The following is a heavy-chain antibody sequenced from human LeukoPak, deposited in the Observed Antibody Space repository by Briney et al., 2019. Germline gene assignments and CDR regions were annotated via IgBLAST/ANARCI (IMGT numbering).Heavy chain of an antibody. CDR1: GSSISSYY. CDR2: IYYSGST. D-gene: IGHD6-19*01. Sequence: PSETLSLTCTVSGSSISSYYWSWIRQPPAKGLELIGFIYYSGSTSYNPSLKSRVTISVDTSKSQFSLKLSSVIAADTAVYYCARRAYSSGFDYIDYWGQGTLVTVSS. J-gene: IGHJ4*02. V-gene: IGHV4-59*08. CDR3: ARRAYSSGFDYIDY.